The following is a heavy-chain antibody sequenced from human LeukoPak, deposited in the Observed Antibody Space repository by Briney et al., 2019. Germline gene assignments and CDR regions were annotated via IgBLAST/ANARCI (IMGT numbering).Heavy chain of an antibody. CDR3: ARVEVGATSDAFDI. CDR1: GGSFSGYY. V-gene: IGHV4-34*01. D-gene: IGHD1-26*01. J-gene: IGHJ3*02. Sequence: KASETLSLTCAVYGGSFSGYYWSWIRQPPGKGLEWIGEINHSGSTNYNPSLKSRVTISVDTSKNQFSLKLSSVTAADTAVYYCARVEVGATSDAFDIWGQGTMVTVSS. CDR2: INHSGST.